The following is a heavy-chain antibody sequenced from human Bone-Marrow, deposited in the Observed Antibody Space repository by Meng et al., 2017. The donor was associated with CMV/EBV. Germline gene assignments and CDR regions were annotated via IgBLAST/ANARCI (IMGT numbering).Heavy chain of an antibody. D-gene: IGHD2-15*01. Sequence: GGSLRLSCTASGFTFGDYAMSWVRQAPGKGLEWVAVISYDGSNKYYADSVKGRFTISRDNSKNTLYLQMNSLRTDDSALYHCAKDMKGYCSDNSCYTEGMDVWGQGTTVTVSS. J-gene: IGHJ6*02. CDR2: ISYDGSNK. CDR1: GFTFGDYA. V-gene: IGHV3-30-3*02. CDR3: AKDMKGYCSDNSCYTEGMDV.